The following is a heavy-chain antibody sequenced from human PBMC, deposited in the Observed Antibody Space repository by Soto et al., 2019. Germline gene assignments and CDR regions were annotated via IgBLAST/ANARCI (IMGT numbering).Heavy chain of an antibody. Sequence: TLYIGSAFSGGSLRSCGYYWCWIRQHPGKGLEWIGYIYSSGSTNYNPSLKSRVTISVGRSKNQFSLKLSSVTAADTAVYYCAREGTPESVDYYGLDVWGQGSTVTVSS. CDR3: AREGTPESVDYYGLDV. V-gene: IGHV4-61*08. CDR2: IYSSGST. J-gene: IGHJ6*02. D-gene: IGHD2-21*01. CDR1: GGSLRSCGYY.